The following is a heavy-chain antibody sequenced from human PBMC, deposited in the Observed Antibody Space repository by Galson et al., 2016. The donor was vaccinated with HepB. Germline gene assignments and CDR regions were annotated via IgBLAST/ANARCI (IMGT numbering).Heavy chain of an antibody. V-gene: IGHV3-53*01. CDR2: IHSGGAT. J-gene: IGHJ6*02. CDR1: GFTVRSNY. Sequence: SLRLSCAASGFTVRSNYMHWVRQAPGKGLEWVSVIHSGGATYYAGSVVGRFSISRDNSKNTMDLHMSGLRAEDTAVYYCARSLGSTTNYGLDGWGQGTAVSVS. CDR3: ARSLGSTTNYGLDG. D-gene: IGHD1-26*01.